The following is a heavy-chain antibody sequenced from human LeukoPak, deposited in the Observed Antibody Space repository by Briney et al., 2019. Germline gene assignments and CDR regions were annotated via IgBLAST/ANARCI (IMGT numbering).Heavy chain of an antibody. J-gene: IGHJ4*02. CDR2: ISGSGGST. V-gene: IGHV3-23*01. CDR3: AKPVNPSLGSYEFDY. Sequence: GGSLRLPCAASGFTFSSYAMSWVRQAPGKGLEWVSAISGSGGSTYYADSVKGRFTISRDNSKNTLYLQMNSLRAEDTAVYYCAKPVNPSLGSYEFDYWGQGTLVTVSS. CDR1: GFTFSSYA. D-gene: IGHD1-26*01.